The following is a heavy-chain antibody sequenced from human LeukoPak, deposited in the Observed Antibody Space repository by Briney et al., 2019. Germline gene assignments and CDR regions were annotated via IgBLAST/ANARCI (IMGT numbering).Heavy chain of an antibody. CDR3: ASTTGILLYYYYYMDV. Sequence: SVKVSCKASGGTFSSYAISWVRQAPGQGLEWMGGIIPIFGTANYAQKFQGRVTITADKSTSTAYMELSSLRSEDTAVYYCASTTGILLYYYYYMDVWGKGTTVTVSS. D-gene: IGHD1-14*01. V-gene: IGHV1-69*06. J-gene: IGHJ6*03. CDR1: GGTFSSYA. CDR2: IIPIFGTA.